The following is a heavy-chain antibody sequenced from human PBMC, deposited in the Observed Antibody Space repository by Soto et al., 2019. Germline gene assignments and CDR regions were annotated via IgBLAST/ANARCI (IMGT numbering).Heavy chain of an antibody. CDR2: IWYDGSNK. Sequence: GGSLRLSCAASGFTFSSYGMHWVRQTPGKGLEWVAVIWYDGSNKYYADSVKGRFTISRDNSKNTLYLQMNSLRAEDTAVYYCARESSESDGYDYYYYYYMDVWGKGTTVTVSS. CDR3: ARESSESDGYDYYYYYYMDV. D-gene: IGHD5-12*01. J-gene: IGHJ6*03. CDR1: GFTFSSYG. V-gene: IGHV3-33*01.